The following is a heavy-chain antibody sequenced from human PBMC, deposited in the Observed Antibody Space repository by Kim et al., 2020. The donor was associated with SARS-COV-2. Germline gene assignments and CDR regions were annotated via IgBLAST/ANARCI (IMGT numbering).Heavy chain of an antibody. Sequence: SETLSLTCTVSGDSISSSSSYWGWIRQPPGKGLEWIESISDSGSTFNNPSLKSRVTISVVRSKNQFSQKLSSVTAADTAVYYCARHVPNSSGRFDYWGQG. V-gene: IGHV4-39*01. CDR1: GDSISSSSSY. J-gene: IGHJ4*02. CDR3: ARHVPNSSGRFDY. CDR2: ISDSGST. D-gene: IGHD6-19*01.